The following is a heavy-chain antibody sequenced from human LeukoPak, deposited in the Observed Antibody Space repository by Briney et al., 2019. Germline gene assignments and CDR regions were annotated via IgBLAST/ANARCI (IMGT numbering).Heavy chain of an antibody. Sequence: GGSLRLSCAASRFNFLTYSMQWVRQAPGKGLEWVSIIYSGGSTYYADSAKGRFTISRDNSKNTLCLQMNSLRAEDTAVYYCERDGGQWELLFGYWGQGTLVTVSS. CDR2: IYSGGST. CDR3: ERDGGQWELLFGY. V-gene: IGHV3-53*01. CDR1: RFNFLTYS. J-gene: IGHJ4*02. D-gene: IGHD1-26*01.